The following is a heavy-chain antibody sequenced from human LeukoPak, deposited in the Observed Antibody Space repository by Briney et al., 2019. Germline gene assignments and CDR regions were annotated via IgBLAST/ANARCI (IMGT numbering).Heavy chain of an antibody. Sequence: GGSLRLSCAASGFTFNSYVMTWVRLAPGKGLEWVSSISASGAATYYADSVKGRFIISRDDSKDVMYLQMNSLRGEDTAVYYCTKSSGYYSPFDFWGQGTLVTVSS. CDR1: GFTFNSYV. J-gene: IGHJ4*02. CDR2: ISASGAAT. CDR3: TKSSGYYSPFDF. V-gene: IGHV3-23*01. D-gene: IGHD3-22*01.